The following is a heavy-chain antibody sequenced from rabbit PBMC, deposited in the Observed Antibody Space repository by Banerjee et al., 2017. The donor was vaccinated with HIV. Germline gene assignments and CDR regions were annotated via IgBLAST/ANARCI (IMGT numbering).Heavy chain of an antibody. D-gene: IGHD7-1*01. CDR3: ARWNTGSGWYYFNL. J-gene: IGHJ4*01. CDR1: GFSFTNKYV. V-gene: IGHV1S45*01. Sequence: QEQLEESGGDLVKPEGSLTLTCTASGFSFTNKYVMCWVRQAPGKGLEWIGCIYAGSGSTYYASWAKGRFTISKTSSTTVTLQMTSLTAADTATYFCARWNTGSGWYYFNLWGQGTLVTVS. CDR2: IYAGSGST.